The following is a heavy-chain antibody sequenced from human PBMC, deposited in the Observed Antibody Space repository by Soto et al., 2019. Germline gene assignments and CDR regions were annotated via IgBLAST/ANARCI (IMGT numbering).Heavy chain of an antibody. CDR2: IRSKANSYAT. CDR1: GFTFSGSA. D-gene: IGHD3-3*01. V-gene: IGHV3-73*01. Sequence: PGGSLRLSCAASGFTFSGSAMHWVRQASGKGLEWVGRIRSKANSYATAYAASVKGRFTISRDDSKNTAYLQMNSLKTEDTAVYYCTRPPCGVVIGHYYYCMDVWGKGTTVTVSS. J-gene: IGHJ6*03. CDR3: TRPPCGVVIGHYYYCMDV.